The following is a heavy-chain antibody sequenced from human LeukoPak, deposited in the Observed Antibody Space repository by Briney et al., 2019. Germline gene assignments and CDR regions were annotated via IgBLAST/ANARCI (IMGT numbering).Heavy chain of an antibody. V-gene: IGHV3-49*04. CDR2: IRSETYGGTT. Sequence: GGSLRLSCTASGFTFADYAMTWVRQAPRERLEWLGFIRSETYGGTTEFAASVKARFTISRDDSKSIAYLQMNSLNTDDTGVYYCTPNPMVPFDYWGQGTLVTVSS. CDR3: TPNPMVPFDY. D-gene: IGHD3-10*01. J-gene: IGHJ4*02. CDR1: GFTFADYA.